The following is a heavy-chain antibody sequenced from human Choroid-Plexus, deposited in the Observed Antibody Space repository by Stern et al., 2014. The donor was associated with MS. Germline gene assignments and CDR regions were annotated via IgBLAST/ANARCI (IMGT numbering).Heavy chain of an antibody. Sequence: EVQLLQSGAEVKKPGESLTISCKGSGYAFTHYWIGWVRQMPGKGLERMGIIYPGDSDTRYTASFQGQVTISADKSISSAFLQWGSLKASDTAMYYCARHGVADTVLDIWGQGTLVTVSS. J-gene: IGHJ4*02. CDR1: GYAFTHYW. D-gene: IGHD3-10*02. CDR3: ARHGVADTVLDI. V-gene: IGHV5-51*01. CDR2: IYPGDSDT.